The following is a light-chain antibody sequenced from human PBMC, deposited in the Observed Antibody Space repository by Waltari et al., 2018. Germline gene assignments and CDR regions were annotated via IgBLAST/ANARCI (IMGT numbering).Light chain of an antibody. CDR1: SSDIGTYNY. J-gene: IGLJ1*01. CDR3: DSKSSSSPHV. V-gene: IGLV2-14*03. Sequence: QSALTQPASVSGSPGQSITLSCTGTSSDIGTYNYVSRYQQHPGKAPKLMIYDVSSRPSGVSNRFSGSKSGNTASLTISGLQAEDEADYYCDSKSSSSPHVFGTGTKVTVL. CDR2: DVS.